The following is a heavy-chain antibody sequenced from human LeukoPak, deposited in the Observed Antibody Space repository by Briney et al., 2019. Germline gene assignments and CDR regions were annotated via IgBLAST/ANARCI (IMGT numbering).Heavy chain of an antibody. CDR3: AKRIGSSTTQIDY. J-gene: IGHJ4*02. D-gene: IGHD2-2*01. CDR2: ISSSGGST. V-gene: IGHV3-23*01. Sequence: GGSLRLSCPASGFTFSSYAMSWVRRAPGKGLEWISAISSSGGSTYYADSVKGRFTISRDNSKNALYLQMNSLRVEDTAIYYCAKRIGSSTTQIDYWGQGTLVTVSS. CDR1: GFTFSSYA.